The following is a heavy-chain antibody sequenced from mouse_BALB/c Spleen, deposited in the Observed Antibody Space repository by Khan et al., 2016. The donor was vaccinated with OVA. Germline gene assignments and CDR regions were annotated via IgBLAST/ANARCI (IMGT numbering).Heavy chain of an antibody. V-gene: IGHV1-80*01. CDR2: IYPGNGDT. Sequence: VQLQQSGAELVRPGSSVKISCKASGYSFSRSWMNWVKQRPGQGLEWIGQIYPGNGDTNYNGKFKGKATLTADKSSSTAYMQLSSLTSEDSAVFFVARWGGDGVTYWGHGTLVTVSA. J-gene: IGHJ3*01. CDR3: ARWGGDGVTY. CDR1: GYSFSRSW. D-gene: IGHD2-13*01.